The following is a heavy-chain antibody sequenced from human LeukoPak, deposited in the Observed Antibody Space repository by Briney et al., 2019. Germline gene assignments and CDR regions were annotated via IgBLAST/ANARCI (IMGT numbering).Heavy chain of an antibody. CDR1: GFTLSTNA. Sequence: GGSLRLSCLTSGFTLSTNAMSWVRQAPGKGLEWVSGISGSGDNTYYADSVKGRFTISRDNSKNTLYVQVNSLGTEDTAAYYCAKGSYYDSSGSFYFDYWGQGTLVTVSS. V-gene: IGHV3-23*01. D-gene: IGHD3-22*01. CDR3: AKGSYYDSSGSFYFDY. J-gene: IGHJ4*02. CDR2: ISGSGDNT.